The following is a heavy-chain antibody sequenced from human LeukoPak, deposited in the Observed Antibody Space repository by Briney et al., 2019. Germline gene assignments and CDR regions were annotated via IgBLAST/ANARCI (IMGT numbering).Heavy chain of an antibody. CDR3: ANSANYGGNSGFFDS. J-gene: IGHJ4*02. Sequence: SEALSLPFPVSGGSISSSSYYWGWIRPPPGKGLEGIGGMYYSGSTHYNPSLKSRVTISVDTSKNQFSVKLSSVTAADTAVYYCANSANYGGNSGFFDSWGQGTLVTVSS. V-gene: IGHV4-39*01. CDR2: MYYSGST. D-gene: IGHD4-23*01. CDR1: GGSISSSSYY.